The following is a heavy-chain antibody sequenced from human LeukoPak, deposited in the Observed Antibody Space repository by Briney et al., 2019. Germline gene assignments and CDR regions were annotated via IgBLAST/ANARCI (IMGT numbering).Heavy chain of an antibody. CDR3: AKSNYYASGSQYYFDY. D-gene: IGHD3-10*01. J-gene: IGHJ4*02. CDR2: ISGSGGST. V-gene: IGHV3-23*01. Sequence: GGSLRLSCAASGFTFSSYAMSWVRQAPGKGLEWVSAISGSGGSTYYADSVKGRFTISRDNSKNTLYLQMNSLRVEDTAVYYCAKSNYYASGSQYYFDYWGQGTLVTVSS. CDR1: GFTFSSYA.